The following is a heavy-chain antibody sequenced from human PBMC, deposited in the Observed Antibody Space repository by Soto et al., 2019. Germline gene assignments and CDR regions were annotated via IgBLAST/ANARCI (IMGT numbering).Heavy chain of an antibody. CDR3: GRAKVYGPTLFDI. D-gene: IGHD6-6*01. J-gene: IGHJ3*02. CDR1: GFTFSTYW. V-gene: IGHV3-7*01. CDR2: VKQDGSEK. Sequence: GGSLRLSCVASGFTFSTYWMSWVRQAPGKGLEWVANVKQDGSEKYYADSVKGRFTISRDNAKNSLYLQMNSLRVEDTAIYYFGRAKVYGPTLFDIWGQGTMVTVSS.